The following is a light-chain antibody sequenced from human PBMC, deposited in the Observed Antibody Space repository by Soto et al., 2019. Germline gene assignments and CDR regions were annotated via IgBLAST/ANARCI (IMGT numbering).Light chain of an antibody. J-gene: IGLJ1*01. CDR2: EVS. Sequence: QSALTQPASVSGSPGQSITISCTGTTSDVGGYNYDSWYQQHPGKVPKLLIHEVSNRPSGVSNRFSGSKSGNTASLTISGLQAEDEADYYCLSKTSSISYVFGTGTKVTVL. CDR3: LSKTSSISYV. CDR1: TSDVGGYNY. V-gene: IGLV2-14*01.